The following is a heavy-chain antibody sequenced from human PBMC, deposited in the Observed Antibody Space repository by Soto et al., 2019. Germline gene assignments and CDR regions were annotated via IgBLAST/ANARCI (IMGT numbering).Heavy chain of an antibody. D-gene: IGHD2-8*01. J-gene: IGHJ4*02. V-gene: IGHV1-46*01. Sequence: ASVKVSCKASGYTFTSYYMHWVRQAPGQGLEWMGIINPSGGSTSYAQKFQGRVTMTRDTSTSTVYMELSSLRSEDTAVYYCARDFSGLDCTNGVCSDFDYWGQGTLVTSPQ. CDR2: INPSGGST. CDR1: GYTFTSYY. CDR3: ARDFSGLDCTNGVCSDFDY.